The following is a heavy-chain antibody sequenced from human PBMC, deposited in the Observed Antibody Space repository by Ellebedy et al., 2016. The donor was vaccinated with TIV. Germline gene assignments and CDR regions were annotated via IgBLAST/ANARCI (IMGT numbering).Heavy chain of an antibody. CDR1: GYTFITYG. Sequence: AASVKVSCKASGYTFITYGISWVRQAPGQGLEWMGWFSAYNGKTKYVQKFQGRVIMTTETSTSTAHMELRSLRSDDTAVYYCARVGFPPGGDYWGQGTLVTVSS. D-gene: IGHD3-10*01. J-gene: IGHJ4*02. V-gene: IGHV1-18*01. CDR2: FSAYNGKT. CDR3: ARVGFPPGGDY.